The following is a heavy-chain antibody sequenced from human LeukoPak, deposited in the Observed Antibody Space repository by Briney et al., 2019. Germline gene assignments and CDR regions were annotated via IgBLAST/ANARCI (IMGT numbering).Heavy chain of an antibody. D-gene: IGHD6-6*01. Sequence: ASVKVSCKASGYTFTSYGISWVRQAPGQGLEWMGWISAYNGNTNYAQKLQGRVTMTTDTPTSTAYMELRSLRSDDTAVYYCAREKCQQLDNWFDPWGQGTLVTVSS. CDR2: ISAYNGNT. CDR1: GYTFTSYG. CDR3: AREKCQQLDNWFDP. V-gene: IGHV1-18*01. J-gene: IGHJ5*02.